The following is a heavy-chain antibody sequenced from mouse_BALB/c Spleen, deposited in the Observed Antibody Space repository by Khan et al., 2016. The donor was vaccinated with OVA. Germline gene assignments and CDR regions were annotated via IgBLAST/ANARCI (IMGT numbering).Heavy chain of an antibody. V-gene: IGHV3-2*02. CDR3: ARSILRRPPVDY. D-gene: IGHD1-1*01. J-gene: IGHJ2*01. CDR2: ITYSGST. CDR1: GYSITSDYT. Sequence: EVQLQESGPGLVKPSQSLSLTCTVTGYSITSDYTWNWIRQFPGNKLEWMGCITYSGSTSYNPSLKRPISITRDTSKHQSFIPLKSVTTEDPATYYCARSILRRPPVDYWGQGTTLTVAS.